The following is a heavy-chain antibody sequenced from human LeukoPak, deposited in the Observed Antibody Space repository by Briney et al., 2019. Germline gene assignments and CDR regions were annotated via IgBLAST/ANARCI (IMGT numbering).Heavy chain of an antibody. CDR3: ARGRHIVVPAALRDDY. J-gene: IGHJ4*02. V-gene: IGHV1-18*01. CDR2: ISAYNGNT. D-gene: IGHD2-2*02. CDR1: GYTFTSYG. Sequence: GASVKVSCKASGYTFTSYGISWVRQAPGQGLEWMGWISAYNGNTNYAQKLQGRVTMTTDTSTSTAYMELSRLRSDDTAVYFCARGRHIVVPAALRDDYWGQGTLVTVSS.